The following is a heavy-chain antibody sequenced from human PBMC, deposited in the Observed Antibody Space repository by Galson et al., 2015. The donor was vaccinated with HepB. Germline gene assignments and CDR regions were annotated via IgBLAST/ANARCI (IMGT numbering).Heavy chain of an antibody. Sequence: SLRLSCAASGFTFSSYGMHWVRQAPGKGLEWVAVISYDGSNKYYADSVKGRFTISRDNSKNTLYLQMNSLRAEDTAVYYCAKFQSSYYGFWSGSYYFDYWGQGTLVTVSS. CDR1: GFTFSSYG. J-gene: IGHJ4*02. D-gene: IGHD3-3*01. CDR2: ISYDGSNK. V-gene: IGHV3-30*18. CDR3: AKFQSSYYGFWSGSYYFDY.